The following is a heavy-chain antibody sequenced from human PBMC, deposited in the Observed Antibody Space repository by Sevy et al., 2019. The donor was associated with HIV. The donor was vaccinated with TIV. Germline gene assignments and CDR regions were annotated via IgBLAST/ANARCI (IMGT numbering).Heavy chain of an antibody. D-gene: IGHD3-9*01. CDR2: ISSSSSYI. J-gene: IGHJ4*02. V-gene: IGHV3-21*01. Sequence: GGSLRLSCAASGFTFSSYSMNWVRQAPGKGLEWVSSISSSSSYIYYADSVKGRFTISRDNAKNSLYLQMNSLRAEDTAVYYCARDHSPSPGYNYLDYWGQGTLVTVSS. CDR1: GFTFSSYS. CDR3: ARDHSPSPGYNYLDY.